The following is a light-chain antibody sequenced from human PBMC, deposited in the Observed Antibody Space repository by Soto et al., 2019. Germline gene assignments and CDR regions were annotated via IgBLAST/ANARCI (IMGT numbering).Light chain of an antibody. CDR3: QQHSNRLT. J-gene: IGKJ4*01. Sequence: EIVLTQSPATLSLSPGERATLSCRASQSVDSYLALYQQKPGQSPRLLIFDASNRATGIPARFSGSGSGTDFTLTISSLEPEDFAVYYCQQHSNRLTFGGGNKVEIK. CDR2: DAS. V-gene: IGKV3-11*01. CDR1: QSVDSY.